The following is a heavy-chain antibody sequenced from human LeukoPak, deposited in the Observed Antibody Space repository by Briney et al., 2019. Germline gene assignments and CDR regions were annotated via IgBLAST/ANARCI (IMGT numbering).Heavy chain of an antibody. CDR2: IYYSGST. CDR3: ARGFGRDIFGVVTTFDP. CDR1: GGSVSSANYY. D-gene: IGHD3-3*02. V-gene: IGHV4-61*01. J-gene: IGHJ5*02. Sequence: SSETLSLTCSVSGGSVSSANYYWSWVRQPPGKGLEWIGYIYYSGSTTYNPSLKSRVTISVDTSKNQFSLKLTSVTAADTGVYYCARGFGRDIFGVVTTFDPWGQGTLVTVSS.